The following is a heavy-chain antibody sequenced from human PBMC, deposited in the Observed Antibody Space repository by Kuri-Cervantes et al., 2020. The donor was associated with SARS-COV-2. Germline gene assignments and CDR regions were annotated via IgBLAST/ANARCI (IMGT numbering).Heavy chain of an antibody. Sequence: GASLKISCAASGFTFSSYGMHWVRQAPGKGLEWVAVIWNVGSNKYYADSVKGRFTISRDNSKNTLYLQMNSLRTEDTAVYYCAKVAYSYGYPTHYFDYWGQGPLVPVSS. CDR1: GFTFSSYG. V-gene: IGHV3-33*06. J-gene: IGHJ4*02. CDR2: IWNVGSNK. CDR3: AKVAYSYGYPTHYFDY. D-gene: IGHD5-18*01.